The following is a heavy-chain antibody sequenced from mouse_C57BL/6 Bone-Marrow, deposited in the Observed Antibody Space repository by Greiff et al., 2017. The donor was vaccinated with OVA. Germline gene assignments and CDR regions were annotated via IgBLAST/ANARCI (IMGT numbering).Heavy chain of an antibody. CDR3: AALSRAY. CDR2: IDPSDSYT. V-gene: IGHV1-69*01. CDR1: GYTFTSYW. J-gene: IGHJ3*01. D-gene: IGHD6-1*01. Sequence: QVQLQQPGAELVMPGASVKLSCKASGYTFTSYWMHWVKQRPGQGLEWIGEIDPSDSYTNYNQKFKGKSTLTVDKSSSTAYMQLSSLTSEDCAVYYCAALSRAYWGQGTLGTVSA.